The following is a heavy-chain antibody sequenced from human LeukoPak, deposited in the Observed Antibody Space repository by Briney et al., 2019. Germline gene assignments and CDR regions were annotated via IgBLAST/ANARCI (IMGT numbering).Heavy chain of an antibody. Sequence: GSLRLSCAASGFTFSSYSMNWVRQAPGKGLEWVSSISSSSSYIYYADSVKGRFTISRDNAKNSLYLQMNSLRAEDTAVYYCARDHEQLVGDARGAVDAFDIWGQGTMVTVSS. CDR1: GFTFSSYS. J-gene: IGHJ3*02. CDR3: ARDHEQLVGDARGAVDAFDI. D-gene: IGHD6-6*01. V-gene: IGHV3-21*01. CDR2: ISSSSSYI.